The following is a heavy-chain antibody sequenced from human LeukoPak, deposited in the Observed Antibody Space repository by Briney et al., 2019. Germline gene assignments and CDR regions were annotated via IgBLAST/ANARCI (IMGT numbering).Heavy chain of an antibody. CDR3: ARDPGIRGVEAYNWFDP. J-gene: IGHJ5*02. V-gene: IGHV1-3*01. Sequence: GASVKVSCKASGYTFTSYAMHWVRQAPGQRLEWMGWINAGNGNTKYSQKFQGRVTITRDTSASTAYMELSSLRSEDTAVYYCARDPGIRGVEAYNWFDPWGQGTLVTVSS. D-gene: IGHD3-10*01. CDR1: GYTFTSYA. CDR2: INAGNGNT.